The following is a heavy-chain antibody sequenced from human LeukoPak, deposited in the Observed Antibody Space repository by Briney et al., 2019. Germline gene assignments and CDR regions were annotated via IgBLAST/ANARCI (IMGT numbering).Heavy chain of an antibody. CDR3: AKDSRYDTMVVVVSYFDY. J-gene: IGHJ4*02. D-gene: IGHD3-22*01. CDR1: GFSSSSFS. CDR2: ISGSGGST. V-gene: IGHV3-23*01. Sequence: GGSLRLSCVAAGFSSSSFSTGWDRQAPGKGLEWVSAISGSGGSTYYADSVKGRFTISRDNSKNTLYLQMISLRAEDTAVYYCAKDSRYDTMVVVVSYFDYWGQGTLVTVSS.